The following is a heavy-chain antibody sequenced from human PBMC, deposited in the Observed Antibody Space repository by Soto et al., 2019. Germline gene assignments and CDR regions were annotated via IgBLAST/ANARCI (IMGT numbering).Heavy chain of an antibody. Sequence: GGSLRLSCAASGFTFSSYAMHWVRQAPGKGLEWVAVISYDGSNKYYADSVKGRFTISRDNSKNTLYLQMNSLRAEDTAVYYCARDPSSYGQSHFDYWGQGTLVTVSS. CDR2: ISYDGSNK. CDR3: ARDPSSYGQSHFDY. D-gene: IGHD5-18*01. J-gene: IGHJ4*02. V-gene: IGHV3-30-3*01. CDR1: GFTFSSYA.